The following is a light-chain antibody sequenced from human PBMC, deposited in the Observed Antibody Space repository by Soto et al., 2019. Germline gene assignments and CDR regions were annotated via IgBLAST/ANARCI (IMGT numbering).Light chain of an antibody. CDR3: QQYGSSPPLT. V-gene: IGKV3-20*01. J-gene: IGKJ4*01. Sequence: EIVLTQSPGTLSLSPGERATLSCRASQSVSSSYLAWYQQKPGQAPRLLIYGASSRATGIPDRFSGSGSGTEFTLTISRLEPEDVAVYYCQQYGSSPPLTFGGGTKVELK. CDR2: GAS. CDR1: QSVSSSY.